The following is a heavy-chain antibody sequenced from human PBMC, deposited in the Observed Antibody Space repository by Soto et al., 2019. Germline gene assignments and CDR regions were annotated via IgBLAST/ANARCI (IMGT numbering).Heavy chain of an antibody. Sequence: EVQLVESGGGLVQPGGSLRLSCATSGFTFTTYWMHWVRQAPGKGLMWVSRITPDGGSTSYADSVKGRFTISRDNAKNTLYLQMNGLRAEDTAIYYCARDLIIADTPGDDFDYRGQGTLVAVSS. CDR3: ARDLIIADTPGDDFDY. CDR2: ITPDGGST. J-gene: IGHJ4*02. D-gene: IGHD5-12*01. V-gene: IGHV3-74*01. CDR1: GFTFTTYW.